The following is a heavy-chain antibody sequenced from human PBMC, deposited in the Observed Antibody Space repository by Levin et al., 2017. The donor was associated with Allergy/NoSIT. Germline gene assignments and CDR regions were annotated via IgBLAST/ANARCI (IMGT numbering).Heavy chain of an antibody. CDR1: GFRFSSHW. J-gene: IGHJ3*01. CDR3: ARVPWWEYAFDV. CDR2: IKEDGSEK. V-gene: IGHV3-7*01. Sequence: PTGGSLRLSCSASGFRFSSHWMSWVRQAPGKGLEWVANIKEDGSEKYYVDSVKGRFTISRDNAKNSLYLQVNSLRVEDTAVYYCARVPWWEYAFDVWGQGTIVTVSS. D-gene: IGHD2-15*01.